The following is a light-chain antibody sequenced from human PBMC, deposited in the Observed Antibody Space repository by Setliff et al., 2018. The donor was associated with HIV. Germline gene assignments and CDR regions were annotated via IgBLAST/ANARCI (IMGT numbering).Light chain of an antibody. J-gene: IGLJ1*01. CDR3: SSYTTTITPYV. Sequence: QSVLTQPASVSGSPGQSITISCTGTSSDVGGYNYVSWYQQHPGKAPKLMIYDVSKRPSGVSNRFSGSKSGNTASLTISGLQAEDEGDYYCSSYTTTITPYVFGTGTKVTVL. CDR1: SSDVGGYNY. V-gene: IGLV2-14*01. CDR2: DVS.